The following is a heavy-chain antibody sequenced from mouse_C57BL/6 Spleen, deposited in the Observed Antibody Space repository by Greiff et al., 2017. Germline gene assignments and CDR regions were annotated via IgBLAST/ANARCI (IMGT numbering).Heavy chain of an antibody. J-gene: IGHJ1*03. V-gene: IGHV1-53*01. CDR2: ITPSNGGT. D-gene: IGHD1-1*01. Sequence: QVQLQQPGTELVKPGASVKLSCKASGYTFTSYWMHWVKQSPGQGLEWIGNITPSNGGTNYNEKFKSKATLTVDKSSSTAYMQLSSLTSEDSAVYYCARERVWVVAKNERYFDVWGTGTTVTVSS. CDR3: ARERVWVVAKNERYFDV. CDR1: GYTFTSYW.